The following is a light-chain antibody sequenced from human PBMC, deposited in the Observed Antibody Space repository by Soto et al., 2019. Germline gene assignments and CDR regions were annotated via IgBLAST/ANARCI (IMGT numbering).Light chain of an antibody. J-gene: IGKJ5*01. CDR1: ESVRSY. V-gene: IGKV3-15*01. CDR2: GAS. Sequence: EVVMTQSPATLSVSPGERATLSCRACESVRSYLAWYQQKPGQAPRLLIYGASTRATGIPARFSGSGSGTEFTLTISSLQSEDFAIYYCQQYYNWPPITFGQGTRLEIK. CDR3: QQYYNWPPIT.